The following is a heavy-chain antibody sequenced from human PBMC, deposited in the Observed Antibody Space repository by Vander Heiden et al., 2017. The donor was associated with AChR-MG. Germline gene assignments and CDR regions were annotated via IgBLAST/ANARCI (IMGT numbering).Heavy chain of an antibody. V-gene: IGHV4-31*03. D-gene: IGHD3-3*01. CDR2: IYYSGST. CDR1: GGSISSGGYY. CDR3: ARNTNDFWSGYPPNLYYMDV. J-gene: IGHJ6*03. Sequence: QVQLQESGPGLVKPSQTLSLTCTVSGGSISSGGYYWSWIRQHPGKGLEWIGYIYYSGSTYYNPSLKSRVTISVDTSKNQFSLKLSSVTAADTAVYYCARNTNDFWSGYPPNLYYMDVWGKGTTVTVSS.